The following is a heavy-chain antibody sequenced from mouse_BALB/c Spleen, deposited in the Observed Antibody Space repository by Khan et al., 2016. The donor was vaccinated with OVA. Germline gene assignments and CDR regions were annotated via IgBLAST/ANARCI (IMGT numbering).Heavy chain of an antibody. V-gene: IGHV3-2*02. CDR2: LNYSGST. J-gene: IGHJ3*01. CDR3: ARGRAY. D-gene: IGHD3-3*01. CDR1: GYSLTSNYA. Sequence: EVQLQESGPGLVKPSQSLSLTCTVTGYSLTSNYAWNWIRQFPGNKLEWMGYLNYSGSTSYTPSLKSRISITRDTSKNQFFLQLNSGTTEDTATYFYARGRAYWGQGTLVTGSA.